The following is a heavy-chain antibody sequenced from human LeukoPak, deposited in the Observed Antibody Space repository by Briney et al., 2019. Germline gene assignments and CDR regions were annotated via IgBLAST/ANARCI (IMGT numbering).Heavy chain of an antibody. CDR2: IRYDGSNK. Sequence: GGSLRLSCAASGFTFSSYGMHWVRQAPGKGLEWVAFIRYDGSNKYYADSVKGRFTISRDNSKNTLYLQMNSLRAEDTAVYYCAREGPYSSSWATDYWGQGTLVTVSS. J-gene: IGHJ4*02. D-gene: IGHD6-13*01. CDR3: AREGPYSSSWATDY. V-gene: IGHV3-30*02. CDR1: GFTFSSYG.